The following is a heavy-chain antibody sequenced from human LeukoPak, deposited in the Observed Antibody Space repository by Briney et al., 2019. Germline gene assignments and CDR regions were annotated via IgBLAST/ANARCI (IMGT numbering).Heavy chain of an antibody. CDR1: GGSISSNY. J-gene: IGHJ4*02. V-gene: IGHV4-4*07. D-gene: IGHD6-19*01. CDR3: AQSSGWYDYFDY. Sequence: SETLSLTCTVSGGSISSNYWSWIRQPPGKGLEWIGRTYTSGRTNYNPSLKSRVTMSVDTSKNQFSLKLSSVTAADTAVYYCAQSSGWYDYFDYWGQGTLVTVSS. CDR2: TYTSGRT.